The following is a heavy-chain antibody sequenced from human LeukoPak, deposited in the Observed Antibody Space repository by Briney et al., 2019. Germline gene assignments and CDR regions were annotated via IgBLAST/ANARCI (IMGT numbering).Heavy chain of an antibody. CDR1: GGSFSGYY. V-gene: IGHV4-34*01. Sequence: PSETLSLTXAVYGGSFSGYYWSWIRQPPGKGLEWIGEINHSGSTNYNPSLKSRVTISVDTSKNQFSLKLSSVTAADTAVYYCARGWGSSSRLSYFDYWGQGTLVTVSS. CDR3: ARGWGSSSRLSYFDY. D-gene: IGHD6-6*01. CDR2: INHSGST. J-gene: IGHJ4*02.